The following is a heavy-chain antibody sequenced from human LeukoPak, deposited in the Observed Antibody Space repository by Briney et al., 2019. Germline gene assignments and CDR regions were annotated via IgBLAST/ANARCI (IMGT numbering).Heavy chain of an antibody. V-gene: IGHV3-48*01. J-gene: IGHJ4*02. D-gene: IGHD2-15*01. CDR1: GFTFSSYS. CDR2: ISSSSSTI. Sequence: GGSLRLSCAASGFTFSSYSMNWVRQAPGKGLEWVSYISSSSSTIYYADSVKGRFTISSDNSKNTLYLQMNSLRAEDTAVYYCANTNCSGGSCYWRFFDYWGQGTLVTVSS. CDR3: ANTNCSGGSCYWRFFDY.